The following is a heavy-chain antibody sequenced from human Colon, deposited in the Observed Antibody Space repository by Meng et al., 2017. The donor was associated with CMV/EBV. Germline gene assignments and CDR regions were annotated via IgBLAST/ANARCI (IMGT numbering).Heavy chain of an antibody. Sequence: GESLKISCVASGFTFSNYAMNWVRPVPGKGLEWVSVFYSGESTTSYADSVKGRFTISRDDSKNTVYLQISDLRVEDTAVYYCAKLGSRQCFDYWGQGTLVTVSS. J-gene: IGHJ4*02. CDR1: GFTFSNYA. V-gene: IGHV3-23*03. D-gene: IGHD2-2*01. CDR3: AKLGSRQCFDY. CDR2: FYSGESTT.